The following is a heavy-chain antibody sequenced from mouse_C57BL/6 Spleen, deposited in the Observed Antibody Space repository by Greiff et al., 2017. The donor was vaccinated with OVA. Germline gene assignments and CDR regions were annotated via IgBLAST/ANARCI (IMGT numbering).Heavy chain of an antibody. D-gene: IGHD1-1*02. V-gene: IGHV1-82*01. CDR1: GYAFSSSW. J-gene: IGHJ3*01. CDR3: ARWHGPAWFAY. Sequence: QVQLKESGPELVKPGASVKISCKASGYAFSSSWMNWVKQRPGKGLEWIGRIYPGDGGTTYNGKFKGKATLTADKSSSTAYMQLSSLTSEDSAVYFCARWHGPAWFAYGGQGTLVTVSA. CDR2: IYPGDGGT.